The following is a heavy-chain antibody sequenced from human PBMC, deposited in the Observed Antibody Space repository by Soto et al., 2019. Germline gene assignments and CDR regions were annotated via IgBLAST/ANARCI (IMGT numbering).Heavy chain of an antibody. V-gene: IGHV3-66*01. CDR2: IYSAGST. Sequence: EVQLVESGGGLVQPGGSLRLSCAASGFTVSNNYMSWVRQAPGKGLEWVSLIYSAGSTYYADSVKGRFTISRDNSKNTLYLQMTSLRAEDTAVYYCAENSHKVYWGQGTLVTVSS. J-gene: IGHJ4*02. CDR1: GFTVSNNY. CDR3: AENSHKVY. D-gene: IGHD1-26*01.